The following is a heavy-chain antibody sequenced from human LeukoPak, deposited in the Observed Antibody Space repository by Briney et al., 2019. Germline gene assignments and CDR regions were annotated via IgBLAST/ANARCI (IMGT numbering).Heavy chain of an antibody. CDR1: GGSISSGSYY. V-gene: IGHV4-61*02. Sequence: PSETLSLTCTVSGGSISSGSYYWSWIRQPAGKGLEWIGRIYTSGSTNYNPSLKSRVTISVDTSKNQFSLKLSSVTAADTAVYCCARVIGIVGATTLFRYYYYMDVWGKGTTVTVSS. D-gene: IGHD1-26*01. J-gene: IGHJ6*03. CDR3: ARVIGIVGATTLFRYYYYMDV. CDR2: IYTSGST.